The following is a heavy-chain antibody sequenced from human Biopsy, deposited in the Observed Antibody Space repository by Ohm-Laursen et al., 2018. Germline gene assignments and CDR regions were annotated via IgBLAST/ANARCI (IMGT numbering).Heavy chain of an antibody. CDR1: GASVGSGSYD. CDR2: IYNDVST. D-gene: IGHD3-22*01. J-gene: IGHJ2*01. CDR3: ARDRGYYSDRTVPGYFDL. V-gene: IGHV4-61*03. Sequence: SDTLSLTCTVSGASVGSGSYDWSWIRQPPGKGLEWIGNIYNDVSTKYNPSLRSRVTISVDTSKNHFSLRLRSVTPADTAIYYCARDRGYYSDRTVPGYFDLWGRGTLVTVSS.